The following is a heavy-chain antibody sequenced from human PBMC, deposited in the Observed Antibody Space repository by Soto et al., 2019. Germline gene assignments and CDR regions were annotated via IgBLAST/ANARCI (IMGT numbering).Heavy chain of an antibody. CDR3: ARGATHGSSWYFWFDP. Sequence: QMQLVQSGAEVRMPGSSVKVSCKASGGTFSTYSINWVRQAPGQGLEWMGGIIPLFGTTNYAQKFKGRVTITADGSTSTAYMALSSLRAEDAAVYYCARGATHGSSWYFWFDPWGQGTLVTVSS. J-gene: IGHJ5*02. CDR2: IIPLFGTT. CDR1: GGTFSTYS. V-gene: IGHV1-69*01. D-gene: IGHD6-13*01.